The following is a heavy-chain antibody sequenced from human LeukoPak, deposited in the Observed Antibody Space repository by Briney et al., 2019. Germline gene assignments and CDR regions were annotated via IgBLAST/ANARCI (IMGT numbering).Heavy chain of an antibody. D-gene: IGHD3-16*02. CDR1: GYTFTSYD. J-gene: IGHJ4*02. CDR3: ARLGYYDYIWGSYRYTELDY. V-gene: IGHV1-8*01. CDR2: MNPNGGNT. Sequence: ASVKVSCKASGYTFTSYDINWVRQDTGQGLEWMGWMNPNGGNTGYAQKFQGRVTMTRNTSISTAYMELSSLRSEDTAVHYCARLGYYDYIWGSYRYTELDYWGQGTLVTVSS.